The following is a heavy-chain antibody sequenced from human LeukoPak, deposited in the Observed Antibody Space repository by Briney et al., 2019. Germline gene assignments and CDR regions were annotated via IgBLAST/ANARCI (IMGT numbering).Heavy chain of an antibody. Sequence: GGSLRLSCAASGFTFSTYNMTWVRQAPGKGLEWVSSISSGSGYIYYADSVKGRFTISRDNANYSLYLQMNSLRAEDTAVYYCARDEKDGHDYYGMDVWGQGTTVTVSS. V-gene: IGHV3-21*01. CDR2: ISSGSGYI. CDR3: ARDEKDGHDYYGMDV. J-gene: IGHJ6*02. CDR1: GFTFSTYN. D-gene: IGHD5-24*01.